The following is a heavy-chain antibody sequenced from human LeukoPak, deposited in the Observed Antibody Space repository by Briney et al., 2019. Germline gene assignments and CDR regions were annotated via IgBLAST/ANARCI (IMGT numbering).Heavy chain of an antibody. CDR1: GGTFSSYA. D-gene: IGHD5-24*01. CDR3: ARLLSSRASHTDY. CDR2: IIPIFGTA. Sequence: SVKVSCTASGGTFSSYAISWVRQAPGQGLEWMGGIIPIFGTANYAQKFQGRVTITADESTSTAYMELSSLRSEDTAVYYCARLLSSRASHTDYWGQGTLVTVSS. V-gene: IGHV1-69*13. J-gene: IGHJ4*02.